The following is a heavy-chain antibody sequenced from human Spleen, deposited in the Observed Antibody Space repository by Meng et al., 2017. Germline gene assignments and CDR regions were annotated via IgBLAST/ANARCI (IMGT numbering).Heavy chain of an antibody. CDR1: GGSISSYY. D-gene: IGHD6-13*01. V-gene: IGHV4-59*01. CDR3: ARDNTQHSASWFFDS. Sequence: SETLSLTCTVSGGSISSYYWSWIRQPPGKGLEWIGYIYYSGGTNYNPSLKSRVTISGDTSKNQFSLKLTSVTAADTAVYYCARDNTQHSASWFFDSWGQGILVTVSS. CDR2: IYYSGGT. J-gene: IGHJ4*02.